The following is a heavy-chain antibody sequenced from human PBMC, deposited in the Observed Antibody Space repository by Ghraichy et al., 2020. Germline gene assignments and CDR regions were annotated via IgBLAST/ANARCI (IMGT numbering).Heavy chain of an antibody. CDR2: IKSKTADETI. D-gene: IGHD6-6*01. CDR3: LSSWDN. CDR1: GFTFSNAW. Sequence: GESLNISCVGSGFTFSNAWMTWVRQAPGKGLEWVGRIKSKTADETIDYAESVKGRFTISRDDSRNTLFLQMNSLKTEDTAVYYCLSSWDNWGQGTLVTVSS. J-gene: IGHJ4*02. V-gene: IGHV3-15*01.